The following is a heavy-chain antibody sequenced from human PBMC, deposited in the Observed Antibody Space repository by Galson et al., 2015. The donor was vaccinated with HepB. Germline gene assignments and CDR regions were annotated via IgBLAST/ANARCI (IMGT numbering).Heavy chain of an antibody. CDR3: ARHVGPSAAGYFDY. Sequence: QSGAEVKKPGESLKISCKGSGYFFKSYWIGWVRLTPGKGLAWMGIIHPGDSDTRYSPSFQGQVTISADRSIDTAYLHWSSLKAADTATYYCARHVGPSAAGYFDYWSQGILVTVSS. V-gene: IGHV5-51*01. J-gene: IGHJ4*02. CDR1: GYFFKSYW. D-gene: IGHD6-13*01. CDR2: IHPGDSDT.